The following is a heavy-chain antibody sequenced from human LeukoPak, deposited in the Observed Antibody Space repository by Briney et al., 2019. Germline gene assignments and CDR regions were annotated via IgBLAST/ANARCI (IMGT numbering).Heavy chain of an antibody. V-gene: IGHV3-9*03. Sequence: GGSLRLSCAASGFTFDDYAMHWVRQAPGKGLEWVSGISWNSGSIGYADSVKGRFTISRDNAKNSLYLQMNSLRAEDMALYYCAKGSDRWLQSNWVDYWGQGTLVTVSS. D-gene: IGHD5-24*01. CDR2: ISWNSGSI. CDR3: AKGSDRWLQSNWVDY. J-gene: IGHJ4*02. CDR1: GFTFDDYA.